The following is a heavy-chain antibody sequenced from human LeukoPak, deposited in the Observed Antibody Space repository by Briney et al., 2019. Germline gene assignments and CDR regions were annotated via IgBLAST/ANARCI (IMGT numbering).Heavy chain of an antibody. CDR1: GFTFSSYA. D-gene: IGHD2-2*01. J-gene: IGHJ3*02. CDR3: ARSIVVVPAANGDAFDI. CDR2: ISGSGGST. V-gene: IGHV3-23*01. Sequence: GGSLRLSCAASGFTFSSYAMSWVRQAPGKGLEWVSAISGSGGSTYYADSVKGRFTISRDNSKNTLYLQMNSLRAEDTAVYYCARSIVVVPAANGDAFDIWGQGTMVTVSS.